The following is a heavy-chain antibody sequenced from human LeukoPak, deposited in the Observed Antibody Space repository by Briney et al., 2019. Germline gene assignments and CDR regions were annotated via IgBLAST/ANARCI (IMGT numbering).Heavy chain of an antibody. CDR1: GYSISSGYY. J-gene: IGHJ4*02. D-gene: IGHD2-21*01. CDR2: IYTSGST. V-gene: IGHV4-4*07. Sequence: SETLSLTCAVSGYSISSGYYWSWIRQPAGKGLEWIGRIYTSGSTNYNPSLKSRVTMSVDTSKNQFSLKLSSVTAADTAVYYCARERQAYCGGDCYSNYFDYWGQGTLVTVSS. CDR3: ARERQAYCGGDCYSNYFDY.